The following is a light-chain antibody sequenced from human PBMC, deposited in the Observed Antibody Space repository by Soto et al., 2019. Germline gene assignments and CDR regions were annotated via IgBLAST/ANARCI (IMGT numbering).Light chain of an antibody. CDR2: GAS. Sequence: EIVMTQSPVTLSVSPGERATLSCRASQSVSSNLAWYQQKPGQAPRLLIYGASTRATGISARFSGSGSGTEFTLTISSLQSEDFAVYYCQQFNNWPRTFGQGTKVDIK. J-gene: IGKJ1*01. CDR3: QQFNNWPRT. CDR1: QSVSSN. V-gene: IGKV3-15*01.